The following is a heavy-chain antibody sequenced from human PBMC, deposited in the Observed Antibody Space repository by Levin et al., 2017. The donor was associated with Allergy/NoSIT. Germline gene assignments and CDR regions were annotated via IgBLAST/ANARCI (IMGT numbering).Heavy chain of an antibody. CDR1: GFSLSTSGMR. D-gene: IGHD3-16*02. V-gene: IGHV2-70*04. Sequence: SGPTLVKPTQTLTLTCTFSGFSLSTSGMRLSWIRQPPGRALEWLARIDWDNDKFYKTSLRTRLTLSKDTSKNQVVLIMTNMDPVDTATYYCARLQYHSESDGYPGYYFDLWGRGTLVTVSS. CDR2: IDWDNDK. J-gene: IGHJ2*01. CDR3: ARLQYHSESDGYPGYYFDL.